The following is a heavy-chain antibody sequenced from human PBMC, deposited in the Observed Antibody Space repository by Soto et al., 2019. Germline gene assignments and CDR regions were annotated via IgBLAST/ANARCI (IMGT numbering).Heavy chain of an antibody. D-gene: IGHD2-15*01. Sequence: SETLSLTCTVSGGSISSYYWSWIRQPPGKGLEWIGYIYYSGSTNYNPSLKSRVTISVDTSKNQFSLKLSSVTAADTAVYYCARAYCSGGSCQFDYWGQGTLVTVSS. J-gene: IGHJ4*02. CDR3: ARAYCSGGSCQFDY. V-gene: IGHV4-59*01. CDR2: IYYSGST. CDR1: GGSISSYY.